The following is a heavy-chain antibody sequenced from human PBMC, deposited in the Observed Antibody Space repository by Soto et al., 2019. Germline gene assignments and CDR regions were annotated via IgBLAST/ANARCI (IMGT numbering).Heavy chain of an antibody. V-gene: IGHV1-18*01. CDR1: GYTFTSYG. CDR2: ISAYNGNT. D-gene: IGHD3-9*01. J-gene: IGHJ4*02. CDR3: TRDAKYYDILTGYFVNDY. Sequence: GASVKVSCKASGYTFTSYGISWVRQAPGQGLEWMGWISAYNGNTNYAQKFQGRVTMTADTAATTAYMELRSLRSDDTAVYYCTRDAKYYDILTGYFVNDYWGQGTLVTVSS.